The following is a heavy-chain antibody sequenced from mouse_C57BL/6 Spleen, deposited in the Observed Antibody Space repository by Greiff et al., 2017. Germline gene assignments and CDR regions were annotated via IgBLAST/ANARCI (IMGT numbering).Heavy chain of an antibody. V-gene: IGHV5-17*01. CDR1: GFTFSDYG. J-gene: IGHJ4*01. CDR2: ISSGSSTI. Sequence: EVKLVESGGGLVKPGGSLKLSCAASGFTFSDYGMHWVRQAPEKGLEWVAYISSGSSTIYYADPVKGRFTISSDNAKNTLFLQMTSLRSEDTARYYCARRNYAGFYAMDYWGQGTSVTVSS. D-gene: IGHD1-1*02. CDR3: ARRNYAGFYAMDY.